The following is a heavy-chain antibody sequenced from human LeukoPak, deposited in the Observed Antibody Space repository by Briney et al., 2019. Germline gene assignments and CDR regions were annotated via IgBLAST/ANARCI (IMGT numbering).Heavy chain of an antibody. CDR3: ARGVGEGYNWNFASNAFDI. CDR1: GYTFTSYY. CDR2: INPSGGST. D-gene: IGHD1-7*01. J-gene: IGHJ3*02. V-gene: IGHV1-46*01. Sequence: ASVKVSCKASGYTFTSYYMHWVRQAPGQGLEWMGIINPSGGSTSYAQKFQGRVTMTRDMSTSTVYMELSSLRSEGTAVYYCARGVGEGYNWNFASNAFDIWGQGTMVTVSS.